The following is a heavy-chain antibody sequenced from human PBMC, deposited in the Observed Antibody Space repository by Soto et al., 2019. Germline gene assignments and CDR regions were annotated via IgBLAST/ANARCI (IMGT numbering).Heavy chain of an antibody. CDR3: AAHPGGGGY. CDR2: IYSGGYT. V-gene: IGHV3-53*01. Sequence: EVQLVESGGGLIQPGGSLRLSCAVSGFTVSNNYMSWVRQAPGKGLEGVSVIYSGGYTAYGDSVKGRFTISRDNSKHPRTLQMNTLRAADPGLFFCAAHPGGGGYWGQGTLVTVSS. J-gene: IGHJ4*02. CDR1: GFTVSNNY. D-gene: IGHD3-10*01.